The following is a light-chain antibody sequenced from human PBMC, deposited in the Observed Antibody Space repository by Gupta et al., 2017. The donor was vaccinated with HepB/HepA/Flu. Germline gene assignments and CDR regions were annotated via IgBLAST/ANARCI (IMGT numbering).Light chain of an antibody. J-gene: IGKJ3*01. CDR3: QQSYSSRPVT. Sequence: DIQMTQSPSSLSASVGDRVTITCRASLPISTSLNWYQQKPGKAPKLLIFGASNLQSGVPSRFSGSGSGTDFTLIISSLQPEDFATYYCQQSYSSRPVTFGPGTKVDIK. V-gene: IGKV1-39*01. CDR1: LPISTS. CDR2: GAS.